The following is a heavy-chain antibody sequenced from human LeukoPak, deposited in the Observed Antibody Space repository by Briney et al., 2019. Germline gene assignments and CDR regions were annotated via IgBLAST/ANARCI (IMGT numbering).Heavy chain of an antibody. Sequence: PSETLSLTCTVSGGSISSSSYYWGWIRQPPGRGLEWIGSIYYSGSTYYNPSLKSRVTISVDTSKNQFSLKLSSVTAADTAVYYCARRGSTRRYMDVWGKGTTVTVSS. CDR1: GGSISSSSYY. CDR3: ARRGSTRRYMDV. D-gene: IGHD2-2*01. V-gene: IGHV4-39*01. J-gene: IGHJ6*03. CDR2: IYYSGST.